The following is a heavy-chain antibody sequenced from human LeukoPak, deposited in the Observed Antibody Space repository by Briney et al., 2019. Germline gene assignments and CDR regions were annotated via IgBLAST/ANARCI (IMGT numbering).Heavy chain of an antibody. CDR2: ISYSSSTI. CDR1: GFTFSDFS. Sequence: GGSLRLSCAASGFTFSDFSMNWVRQAPGKGLEWLSYISYSSSTIYYADSVKGRFTISRDNAKNSLYPQMNSLRAEDTAVYYCARDTRTDHFDYWGQGTLVTVSS. D-gene: IGHD3/OR15-3a*01. CDR3: ARDTRTDHFDY. V-gene: IGHV3-48*01. J-gene: IGHJ4*02.